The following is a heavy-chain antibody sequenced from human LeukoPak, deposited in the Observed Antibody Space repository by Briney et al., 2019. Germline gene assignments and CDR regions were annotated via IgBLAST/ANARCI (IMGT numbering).Heavy chain of an antibody. J-gene: IGHJ4*02. CDR1: GFTFSSYS. Sequence: GGSLRLSCAASGFTFSSYSMNWVRQAPGKGLEWVSSITSSSNYIYYADSVKGRFTISRDNAKNSLYLQMNSLRAEDTAVYYCARERYSNYPFDYWGQGTLVTVSS. D-gene: IGHD4-11*01. CDR3: ARERYSNYPFDY. CDR2: ITSSSNYI. V-gene: IGHV3-21*01.